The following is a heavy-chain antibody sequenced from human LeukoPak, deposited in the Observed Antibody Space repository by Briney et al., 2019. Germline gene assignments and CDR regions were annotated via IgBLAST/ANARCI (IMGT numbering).Heavy chain of an antibody. CDR2: MNPNSGNT. CDR3: ATAPSRLRYFDWVLYGGGDY. Sequence: ASVKVSCKASGYTFTSYDINWVRQATGQGLEWMGWMNPNSGNTGYAQKFQGRVTMTRNTSISTAYMELSSLRSEDTAVYYCATAPSRLRYFDWVLYGGGDYWGQGTLVTVSS. J-gene: IGHJ4*02. CDR1: GYTFTSYD. D-gene: IGHD3-9*01. V-gene: IGHV1-8*01.